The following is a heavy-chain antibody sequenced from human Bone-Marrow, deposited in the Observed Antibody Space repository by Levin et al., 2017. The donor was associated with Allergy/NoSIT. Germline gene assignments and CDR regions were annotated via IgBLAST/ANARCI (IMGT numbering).Heavy chain of an antibody. J-gene: IGHJ3*01. CDR3: ARGGSLLAAGTTASDL. V-gene: IGHV3-13*01. D-gene: IGHD6-13*01. CDR1: GFSFNIYD. CDR2: IDTAGDT. Sequence: GGSLRLSCAASGFSFNIYDMHWVRQATGKGLEWVSFIDTAGDTYYPDSVRGRFTISRDDANNSLYLQINSLGAGDRAVYFCARGGSLLAAGTTASDLRGQGTMVTVSS.